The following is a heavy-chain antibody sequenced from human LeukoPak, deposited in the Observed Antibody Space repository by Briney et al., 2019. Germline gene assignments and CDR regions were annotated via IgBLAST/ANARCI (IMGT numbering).Heavy chain of an antibody. D-gene: IGHD6-19*01. V-gene: IGHV1-8*01. CDR1: GYTFTSYD. Sequence: GASVKVSCKASGYTFTSYDINWVRQATGQGLEWMGWMNPNSDNTGYAQKFQGRVTMTTDTSTSTAYMELRSLRSDDTAVYYCARDRSYSSGWYSNWFDPWGQGTLVTVSS. J-gene: IGHJ5*02. CDR3: ARDRSYSSGWYSNWFDP. CDR2: MNPNSDNT.